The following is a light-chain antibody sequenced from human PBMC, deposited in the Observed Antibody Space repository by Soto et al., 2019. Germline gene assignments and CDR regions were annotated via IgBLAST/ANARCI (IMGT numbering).Light chain of an antibody. J-gene: IGLJ3*02. CDR1: TGAVTSGNY. Sequence: QTVVSQEPSLTVSPGGTVTLTCASNTGAVTSGNYASWFQQKPGQAPRTLIDTTNNKHSWTPARFSGSLLGGKAALTLSGVQPEDEADYYCLLYYGAAQLVFGGGTKLTVL. V-gene: IGLV7-43*01. CDR3: LLYYGAAQLV. CDR2: TTN.